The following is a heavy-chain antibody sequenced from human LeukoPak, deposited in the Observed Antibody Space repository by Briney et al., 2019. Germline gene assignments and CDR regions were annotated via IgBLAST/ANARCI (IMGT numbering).Heavy chain of an antibody. CDR3: ARDDCSSTSCYYHY. V-gene: IGHV3-30*03. Sequence: GGSLRLSCAASGFTFSNYVMHWVRQPPGKGLEWVAVTSYDETHKYYADSVKGRFTISRDNSKNTLYLQMNSLRAEDTAVYYCARDDCSSTSCYYHYWGQGTLVTVSS. J-gene: IGHJ4*02. D-gene: IGHD2-2*01. CDR1: GFTFSNYV. CDR2: TSYDETHK.